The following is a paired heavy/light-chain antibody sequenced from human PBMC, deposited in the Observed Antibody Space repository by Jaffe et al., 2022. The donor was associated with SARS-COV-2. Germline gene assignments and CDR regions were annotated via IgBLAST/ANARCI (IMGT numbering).Heavy chain of an antibody. CDR2: IYASGST. Sequence: QVQLQESGPGLVKPSETLSLTCTVSGDSVSSAFYYWSWVRQPAGKGLEWIGRIYASGSTNYNPSLKSRVTISLDTSKNQFSLRLSSVTAADTAVYYCARLKEANWLDPWGQGALVTVSS. V-gene: IGHV4-61*02. CDR1: GDSVSSAFYY. J-gene: IGHJ5*02. CDR3: ARLKEANWLDP. D-gene: IGHD1-26*01.
Light chain of an antibody. V-gene: IGKV3-20*01. CDR1: QSVSSSY. J-gene: IGKJ4*01. CDR3: QQYGSSTPT. CDR2: GAS. Sequence: ESVLTQSPGTLSLSPGERGTLSCRASQSVSSSYLAWYQQKPGQAPRLLIYGASNRATGIPDRFSGSGSGTDFTLTISRLEPEDVAVYHCQQYGSSTPTFGGGTKVEIK.